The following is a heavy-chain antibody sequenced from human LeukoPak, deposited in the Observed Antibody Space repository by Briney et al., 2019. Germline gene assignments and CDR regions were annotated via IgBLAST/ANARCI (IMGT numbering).Heavy chain of an antibody. CDR1: GGSISSSSYY. CDR3: ARGVRAKSGYHPPYYYYYGMDV. CDR2: IYYSGST. V-gene: IGHV4-39*01. Sequence: PSETLSLTCTVSGGSISSSSYYWGWIRQPPGKGLEWIGSIYYSGSTYYNPSLKSRVTISVDTSKNQFSLKLSSVTAADTAVYYCARGVRAKSGYHPPYYYYYGMDVWGQGTTVTVSS. J-gene: IGHJ6*02. D-gene: IGHD3-3*01.